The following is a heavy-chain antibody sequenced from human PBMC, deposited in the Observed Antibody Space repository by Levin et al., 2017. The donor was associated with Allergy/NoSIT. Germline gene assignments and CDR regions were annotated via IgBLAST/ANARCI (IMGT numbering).Heavy chain of an antibody. Sequence: GGSLRLSCAASGFTFSSYWMHWVRQAPGKGLVWVSRINSDGSSTSYADSVKGRFTISRDNAKNTLYLQMNSLRAEDTAVYYCARLGGSGSYYNLWGQGTLVTVSS. CDR2: INSDGSST. J-gene: IGHJ5*02. D-gene: IGHD3-10*01. CDR1: GFTFSSYW. V-gene: IGHV3-74*01. CDR3: ARLGGSGSYYNL.